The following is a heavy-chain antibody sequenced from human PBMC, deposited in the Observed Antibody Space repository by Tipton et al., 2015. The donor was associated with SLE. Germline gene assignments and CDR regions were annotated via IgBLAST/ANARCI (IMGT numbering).Heavy chain of an antibody. D-gene: IGHD2-2*01. CDR2: IYYTGKT. J-gene: IGHJ4*02. CDR1: SGSISSRY. CDR3: AAAVVNPYYFVY. V-gene: IGHV4-59*11. Sequence: TLSLTCTVSSGSISSRYWTWIRQPPGRGLEWIGSIYYTGKTYNSPSLKSRLSISVDTSKNQFSLKLTSVSAADTAMYYCAAAVVNPYYFVYWGQGILVTFSS.